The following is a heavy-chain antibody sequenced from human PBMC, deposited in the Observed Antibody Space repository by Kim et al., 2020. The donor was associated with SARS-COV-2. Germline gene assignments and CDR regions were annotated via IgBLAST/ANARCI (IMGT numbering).Heavy chain of an antibody. V-gene: IGHV1-18*04. CDR1: GYRFMTYG. Sequence: ASVKVSCKASGYRFMTYGISWVRQAPGQGLEWMGWISVYDGNTKYAEKLLGRVTMTTDTSTSTAYMELRSLRSDDTAVYYCARLRSGWYVGYFDYWGQGTLVTVSS. CDR3: ARLRSGWYVGYFDY. D-gene: IGHD6-19*01. J-gene: IGHJ4*02. CDR2: ISVYDGNT.